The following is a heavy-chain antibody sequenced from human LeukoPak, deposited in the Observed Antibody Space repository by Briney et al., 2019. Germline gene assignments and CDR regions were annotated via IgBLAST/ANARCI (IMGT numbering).Heavy chain of an antibody. V-gene: IGHV3-23*01. D-gene: IGHD2-15*01. CDR3: AKGHCSGGSCYRGYFDY. Sequence: GGSLRLSCVASGFTVSRNYMSWVRQAPGKGLEWVSAISGSGGSTYYADSVKGRFTISRDNSKNTLYLQMNSLRAEDTAVYYCAKGHCSGGSCYRGYFDYWGQGTLVTVSS. CDR1: GFTVSRNY. CDR2: ISGSGGST. J-gene: IGHJ4*02.